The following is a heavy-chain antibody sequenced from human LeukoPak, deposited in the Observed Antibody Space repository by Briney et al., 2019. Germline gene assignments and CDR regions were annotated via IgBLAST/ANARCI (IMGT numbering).Heavy chain of an antibody. CDR1: GGTFSSYA. CDR2: IIPIFGTA. D-gene: IGHD3-22*01. V-gene: IGHV1-69*05. J-gene: IGHJ4*02. CDR3: ASFSGDSSGYPY. Sequence: ASVKVSCKASGGTFSSYAISWVRQAPGQGLEWMGRIIPIFGTANYAQKFQGRVTITTDESTSTAYMELSSLRSEDTAVYYCASFSGDSSGYPYWGQGTLVTVSS.